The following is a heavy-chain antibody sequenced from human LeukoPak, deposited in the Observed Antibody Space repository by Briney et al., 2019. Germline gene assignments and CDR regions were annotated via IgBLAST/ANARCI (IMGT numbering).Heavy chain of an antibody. D-gene: IGHD2-2*01. CDR3: AASFYCSSTSCYAGWFDP. J-gene: IGHJ5*02. Sequence: PSETLSLTCTVSGGSISSYYWSWLRQPPGKGLEWLGYIYYSGSTNYNPSLKSRATISVDTSKNQFSLKLSSVTAADTAVYYCAASFYCSSTSCYAGWFDPWGQGTLVTVSS. CDR2: IYYSGST. CDR1: GGSISSYY. V-gene: IGHV4-59*01.